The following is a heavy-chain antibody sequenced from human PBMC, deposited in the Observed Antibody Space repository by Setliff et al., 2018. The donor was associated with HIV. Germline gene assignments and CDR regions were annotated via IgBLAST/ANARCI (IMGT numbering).Heavy chain of an antibody. V-gene: IGHV1-2*06. D-gene: IGHD3-22*01. CDR3: ARDRHYYDSSGYSN. CDR1: GYTFTGYY. Sequence: ASVKVSCKASGYTFTGYYMHWVRQAPGQGLEWMGRINPNSGGTNYAQKCQGRVTMTRDTSISTAYMELSRLRSDDTAVYYCARDRHYYDSSGYSNWGQGTLVTVSS. CDR2: INPNSGGT. J-gene: IGHJ4*02.